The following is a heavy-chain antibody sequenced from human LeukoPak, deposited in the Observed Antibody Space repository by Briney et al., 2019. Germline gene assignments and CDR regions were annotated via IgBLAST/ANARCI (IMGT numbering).Heavy chain of an antibody. J-gene: IGHJ4*02. CDR3: ARAAAGSSGWYYDY. V-gene: IGHV3-21*01. Sequence: GGSLRLSCVASGFTFSSYSMNWVRQAPGKGLEWVSSISSSSSYIYYADSVKGRFTISRDNAKNSLYLQMNSLRAEDTAVYYCARAAAGSSGWYYDYWGQGTLVTVSS. CDR2: ISSSSSYI. CDR1: GFTFSSYS. D-gene: IGHD6-19*01.